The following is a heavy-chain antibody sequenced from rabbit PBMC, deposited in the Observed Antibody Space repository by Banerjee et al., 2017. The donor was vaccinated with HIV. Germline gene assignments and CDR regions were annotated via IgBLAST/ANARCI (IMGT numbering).Heavy chain of an antibody. CDR3: AREVNGWDAPNL. CDR1: GFSFSSSYW. CDR2: IVGGSSGST. V-gene: IGHV1S45*01. D-gene: IGHD4-2*01. J-gene: IGHJ4*01. Sequence: QEQLVEYGGGLVQPEGSLTLTCTASGFSFSSSYWIWWVRQAPGKGLEWIACIVGGSSGSTDYASWAKGRFTISKASSTTVTLQMNSLTAADTATYFCAREVNGWDAPNLWGPGTLVTVS.